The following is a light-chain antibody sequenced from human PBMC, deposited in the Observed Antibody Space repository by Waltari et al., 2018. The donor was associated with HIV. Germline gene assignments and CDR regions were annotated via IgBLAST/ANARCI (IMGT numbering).Light chain of an antibody. CDR3: VLYMGSVGWV. CDR2: TTN. Sequence: QTVVTQEPSFPVSPGGTVPLPWGLSSGPVSSPNNPNWYQQTPGQAPRTIIYTTNTRSSGVPDRFSGSILGNKASLTITGAQADDESDYYCVLYMGSVGWVFGGGTRLTVL. J-gene: IGLJ3*02. V-gene: IGLV8-61*01. CDR1: SGPVSSPNN.